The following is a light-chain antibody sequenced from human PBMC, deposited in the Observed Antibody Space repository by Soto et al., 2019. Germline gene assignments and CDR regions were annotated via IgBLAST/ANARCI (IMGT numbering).Light chain of an antibody. CDR3: SSYTSNSIPVV. Sequence: QSALTQPASVSGSPGQSITISCTGTSSDVGGYNYVSWYQQQPGKAPKLLIYEVTNRPSGVSNRFSGSKSGNTASLTISGLQAEDEADYYCSSYTSNSIPVVFGGGTKLTVL. CDR2: EVT. CDR1: SSDVGGYNY. V-gene: IGLV2-14*01. J-gene: IGLJ2*01.